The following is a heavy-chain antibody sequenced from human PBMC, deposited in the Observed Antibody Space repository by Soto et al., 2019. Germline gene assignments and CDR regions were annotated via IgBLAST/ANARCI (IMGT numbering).Heavy chain of an antibody. Sequence: ASVKVSCKASGYTFTSYYLHWVRQAPGQGLEWMGIVNPSGGHTSYAQKFQDRLTITRDTFASTVYMELSSLRSEDTAVYYCARVHSGVESLWGQGTTVTVSS. V-gene: IGHV1-46*01. D-gene: IGHD7-27*01. CDR1: GYTFTSYY. CDR3: ARVHSGVESL. J-gene: IGHJ6*01. CDR2: VNPSGGHT.